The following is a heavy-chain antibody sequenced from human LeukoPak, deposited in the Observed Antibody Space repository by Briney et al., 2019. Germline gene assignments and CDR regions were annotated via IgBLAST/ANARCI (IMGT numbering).Heavy chain of an antibody. D-gene: IGHD2-2*01. J-gene: IGHJ5*02. CDR2: INPNRGGT. Sequence: GASVKVSCKASGYTFTRDYMHWVRQAPGQGLEWMGRINPNRGGTNYAQKIQGRVTMTRDTPISTAYMELSRLRSDDTAVYYCAREGYCSSTSCLEGDNWFDPWGQGTLVTVSS. V-gene: IGHV1-2*06. CDR1: GYTFTRDY. CDR3: AREGYCSSTSCLEGDNWFDP.